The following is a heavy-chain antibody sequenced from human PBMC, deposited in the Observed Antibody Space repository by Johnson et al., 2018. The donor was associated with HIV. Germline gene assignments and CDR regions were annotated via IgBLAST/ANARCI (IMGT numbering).Heavy chain of an antibody. CDR2: ISYDGGNT. V-gene: IGHV3-30*14. Sequence: ARQAPGKGLEWVAVISYDGGNTYYADSVKGRFTISRDNSKNTLYLQMNSLRAEDTAVYYCARDHSRDEAFDIWGQGTMVTVSS. J-gene: IGHJ3*02. CDR3: ARDHSRDEAFDI. D-gene: IGHD5-24*01.